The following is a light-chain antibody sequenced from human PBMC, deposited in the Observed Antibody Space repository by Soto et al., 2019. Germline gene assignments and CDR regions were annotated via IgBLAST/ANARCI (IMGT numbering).Light chain of an antibody. Sequence: EIVLTQSPGTLSLSPGERATLSCRASQSVSTFLAWYQQKPGQAPRLLMYDVSKRAPGIPARFSGSGSGTEFTLTISSLEPEDFAVYYCQQTYSSSWTFGQGTKVEIK. CDR2: DVS. J-gene: IGKJ1*01. V-gene: IGKV3-11*01. CDR1: QSVSTF. CDR3: QQTYSSSWT.